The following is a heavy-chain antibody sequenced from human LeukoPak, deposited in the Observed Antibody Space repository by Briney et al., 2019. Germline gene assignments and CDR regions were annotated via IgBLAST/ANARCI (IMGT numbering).Heavy chain of an antibody. D-gene: IGHD3-3*01. CDR3: ARGGAVLEWLLPRRLNWFDP. CDR1: GGSSSGYY. J-gene: IGHJ5*02. CDR2: INHSGST. Sequence: SETLSLTCAVYGGSSSGYYWSWIRQPPGKGLEWIGEINHSGSTNYNPSLKSRVTISVDTSKNQFSLKLSSVTAADTAVYYCARGGAVLEWLLPRRLNWFDPWGQGTLVTVSS. V-gene: IGHV4-34*01.